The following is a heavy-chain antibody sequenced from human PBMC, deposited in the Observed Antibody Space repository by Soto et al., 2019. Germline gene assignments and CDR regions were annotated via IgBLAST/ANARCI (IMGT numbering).Heavy chain of an antibody. CDR2: IRSKADGGTT. D-gene: IGHD5-18*01. J-gene: IGHJ4*02. CDR1: GFTLTNGW. CDR3: STGRYRHGSDY. Sequence: EVQLVESGGGLVKPGESLRLSCAASGFTLTNGWMTWVRQAPGKGREWVGRIRSKADGGTTDYSAPVKGRFTISRDDSKDTLYLQMNSLKDEDTAVYYCSTGRYRHGSDYWGQGTLVTVSS. V-gene: IGHV3-15*07.